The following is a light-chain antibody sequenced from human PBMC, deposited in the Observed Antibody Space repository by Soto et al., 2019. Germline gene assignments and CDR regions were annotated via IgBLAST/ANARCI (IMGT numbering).Light chain of an antibody. CDR2: DVS. Sequence: QSPLTQARTLTRYCGGSFTIFCTGTTSDVGGYNYVSWYQQHPGKAPKLMIYDVSKRPSGVPDRFSGSKSGNTASLTISGLQAEDEADYCCCSYAGSYTSVFGSGSKVTVL. V-gene: IGLV2-11*01. J-gene: IGLJ1*01. CDR3: CSYAGSYTSV. CDR1: TSDVGGYNY.